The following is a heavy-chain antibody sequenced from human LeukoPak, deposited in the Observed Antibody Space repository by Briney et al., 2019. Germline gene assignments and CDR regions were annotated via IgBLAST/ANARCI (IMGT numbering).Heavy chain of an antibody. V-gene: IGHV3-7*01. Sequence: GSLGLSCAASGFPLSDYWMSWVRQAPGKGLEGVANIKQDGSEKHYVGSVKGRFTISRDNAKNSLYLQMNSLRVEDTAVYFCARCGYSSSWYAGYWGRGTRVTVSS. CDR1: GFPLSDYW. J-gene: IGHJ4*02. CDR2: IKQDGSEK. D-gene: IGHD6-13*01. CDR3: ARCGYSSSWYAGY.